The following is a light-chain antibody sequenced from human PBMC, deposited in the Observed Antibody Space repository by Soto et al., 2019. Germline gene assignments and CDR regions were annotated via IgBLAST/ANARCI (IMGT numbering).Light chain of an antibody. Sequence: EIVLTQSPGTLSLSPGERATLSCRASQSISSSYLAWFQQKPGQAPRLLIYDASSRATGIADRFSGSGSEIDFTLNISILEPDDFAVYYCQQYGISLRTFGQGTKLEIK. CDR3: QQYGISLRT. J-gene: IGKJ2*01. CDR1: QSISSSY. V-gene: IGKV3-20*01. CDR2: DAS.